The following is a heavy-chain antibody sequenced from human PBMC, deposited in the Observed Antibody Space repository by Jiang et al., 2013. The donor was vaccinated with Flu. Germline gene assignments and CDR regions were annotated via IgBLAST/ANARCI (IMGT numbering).Heavy chain of an antibody. J-gene: IGHJ4*02. CDR2: ISSSGSYT. V-gene: IGHV3-11*03. CDR1: GFTFSDYY. D-gene: IGHD3-22*01. CDR3: ARHSLRGDISGSLDY. Sequence: VQLLESGGGLVKPGGSLRLSCAASGFTFSDYYMSWIRQAPGKGLVWLSYISSSGSYTNYADSVKGRFTISRDNAENSLYLQVNSLRAEDTAVYYCARHSLRGDISGSLDYWGQGTLVTVSS.